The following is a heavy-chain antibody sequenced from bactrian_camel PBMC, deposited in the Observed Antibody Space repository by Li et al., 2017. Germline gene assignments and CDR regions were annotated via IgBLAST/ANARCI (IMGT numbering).Heavy chain of an antibody. CDR2: LDSDGTT. CDR3: AKAYNGYVSIFDY. V-gene: IGHV3S53*01. J-gene: IGHJ4*01. Sequence: HVQLVESGGGSVQAGGSLKLSCVADGLIFSICGMGWYRRVPGKERELVATLDSDGTTNYTDSVKGRFTISRDNAKNIVYLQLNSLKTEDTAMYYCAKAYNGYVSIFDYWGQGTQVTVS. CDR1: GLIFSICG. D-gene: IGHD2*01.